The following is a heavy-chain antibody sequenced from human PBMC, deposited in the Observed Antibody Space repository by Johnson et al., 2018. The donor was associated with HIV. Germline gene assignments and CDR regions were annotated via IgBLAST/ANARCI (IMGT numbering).Heavy chain of an antibody. CDR2: ISFHSGTI. D-gene: IGHD2-15*01. V-gene: IGHV3-9*01. CDR1: GFSFDAYG. CDR3: AREAYCSGGSCYDAFDI. Sequence: VQLVESGGGFVQPGRSLRLSCAASGFSFDAYGMHWVRQPPGKGLEWVAGISFHSGTIGYADSVKGRFTISRDNAKNSLYLQMNSLRAEDTAVYYCAREAYCSGGSCYDAFDIWGQGTMVTVSS. J-gene: IGHJ3*02.